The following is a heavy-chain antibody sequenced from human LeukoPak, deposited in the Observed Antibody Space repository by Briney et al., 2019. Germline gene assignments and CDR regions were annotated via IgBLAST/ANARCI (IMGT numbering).Heavy chain of an antibody. CDR2: ISSSGSPI. CDR3: ARGLGSGYDPGAFDI. CDR1: GFTFSSYE. D-gene: IGHD5-12*01. V-gene: IGHV3-48*03. Sequence: GGSLRLSCAASGFTFSSYEMNWVRQAPGKGLEWISYISSSGSPIYYADSVKGRFTISRDNAKNSLYLQMNSLRAEDTAVYYCARGLGSGYDPGAFDIWGQGTMVTVSS. J-gene: IGHJ3*02.